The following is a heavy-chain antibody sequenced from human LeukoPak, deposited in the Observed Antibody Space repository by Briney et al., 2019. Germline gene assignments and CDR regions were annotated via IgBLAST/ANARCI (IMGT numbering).Heavy chain of an antibody. CDR1: GFTFSSYG. CDR3: AKLIAAADPWDFDY. V-gene: IGHV3-30*18. Sequence: GRSLRLSCAASGFTFSSYGMHWVRQAPGKGLEWVAVISYDGSNKYYADSVKGRFTISRDNSKNTLYLQMNSLRAEDTAVYYCAKLIAAADPWDFDYWGQGTLVTVSS. D-gene: IGHD6-13*01. J-gene: IGHJ4*02. CDR2: ISYDGSNK.